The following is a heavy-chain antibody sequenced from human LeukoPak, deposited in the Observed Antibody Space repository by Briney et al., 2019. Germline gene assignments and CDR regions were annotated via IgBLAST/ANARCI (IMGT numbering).Heavy chain of an antibody. CDR1: GFTINRNY. J-gene: IGHJ5*02. V-gene: IGHV3-21*01. Sequence: GGSLRLSCAVSGFTINRNYMNWVRQAPGKGLEWVSSISSSSSYIYYADSVKGRFTISRDNAKNSLYLQMNSLRAEDTAVYYCARGGSLGMVRGNWFDPWGQGTLVTVSS. CDR3: ARGGSLGMVRGNWFDP. CDR2: ISSSSSYI. D-gene: IGHD3-10*01.